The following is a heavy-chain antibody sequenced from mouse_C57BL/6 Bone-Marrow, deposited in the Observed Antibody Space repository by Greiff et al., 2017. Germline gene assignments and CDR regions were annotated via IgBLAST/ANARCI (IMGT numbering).Heavy chain of an antibody. Sequence: EVKVVESGGDLVKPGGSLKLSCAASGFTFSSYGMSWVRQTPDKRLEWVATISSGGSYNYYPDSVKGRFTISRDNAKNTLYLQMSSLKSEDTAMYYCARLRFDYWGQGTTLTVSS. CDR1: GFTFSSYG. CDR2: ISSGGSYN. V-gene: IGHV5-6*01. D-gene: IGHD1-1*01. CDR3: ARLRFDY. J-gene: IGHJ2*01.